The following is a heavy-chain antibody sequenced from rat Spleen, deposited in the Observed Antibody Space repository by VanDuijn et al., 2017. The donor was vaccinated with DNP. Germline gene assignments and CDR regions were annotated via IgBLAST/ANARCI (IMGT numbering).Heavy chain of an antibody. D-gene: IGHD5-1*01. CDR1: GFTFNNHW. J-gene: IGHJ1*01. V-gene: IGHV5-31*01. Sequence: EVQLVESGGDLVQPGRSLKLSCEASGFTFNNHWMTWIRQVPGKGLEWVASITPSGGNTYYPDSVKGRFTISRDNAKNTLYLQMNSLRSEDTATYYCARGSGTYYWYFDFWGPGTMVTVSS. CDR3: ARGSGTYYWYFDF. CDR2: ITPSGGNT.